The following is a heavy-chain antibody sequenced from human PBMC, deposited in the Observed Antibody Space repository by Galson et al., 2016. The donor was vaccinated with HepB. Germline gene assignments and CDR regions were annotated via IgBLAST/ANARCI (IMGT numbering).Heavy chain of an antibody. CDR1: GGSISSGGYS. V-gene: IGHV4-30-2*01. Sequence: TLSLTCVVSGGSISSGGYSWSWIRQPPGKGLEWIGYIYHTGSTYYNPSLKSRVTISVDRSKKQFSLKLSSVTAADTAVYYCARGVWGDFLIWFDPWGQGTLVTVSS. CDR2: IYHTGST. D-gene: IGHD2-21*02. J-gene: IGHJ5*02. CDR3: ARGVWGDFLIWFDP.